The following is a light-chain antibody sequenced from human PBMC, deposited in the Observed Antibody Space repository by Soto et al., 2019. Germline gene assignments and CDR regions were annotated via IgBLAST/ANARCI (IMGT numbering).Light chain of an antibody. CDR1: QSISNS. CDR2: VAS. V-gene: IGKV1-39*01. Sequence: DIQMTQSLSSLSASVGDTVTITCRASQSISNSLSWYQQKPGKAPKFLIYVASTLQRGVPSRFSGSGSGTDFTLTISSLQPEDVATYYCQQTFSPPITFGQGTKLEIK. CDR3: QQTFSPPIT. J-gene: IGKJ2*01.